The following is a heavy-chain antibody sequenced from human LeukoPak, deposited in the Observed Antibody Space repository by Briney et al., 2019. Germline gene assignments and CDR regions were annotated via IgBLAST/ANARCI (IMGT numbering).Heavy chain of an antibody. CDR3: ARDLKGHDFWSGYYPD. D-gene: IGHD3-3*01. J-gene: IGHJ4*02. CDR1: GGSFSGYY. V-gene: IGHV4-34*01. CDR2: INHSGST. Sequence: SETLSLTCAVYGGSFSGYYWSWIRQPPGKGLEWFGEINHSGSTNYNPSLKSRVTISVDTSKNQFSLKLSSVTAADTAMYYCARDLKGHDFWSGYYPDWGQGTLVTVSS.